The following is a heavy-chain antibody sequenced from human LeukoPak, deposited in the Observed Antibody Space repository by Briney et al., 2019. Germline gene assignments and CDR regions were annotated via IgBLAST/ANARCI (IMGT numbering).Heavy chain of an antibody. J-gene: IGHJ4*02. CDR2: FDPEDGET. D-gene: IGHD3-22*01. CDR1: GYTLTELS. V-gene: IGHV1-24*01. CDR3: ATDPHYYDSSGCYTY. Sequence: ASVKVSCKVSGYTLTELSMHWVRQAPGKGLEWMGGFDPEDGETIYAQKFQGRVTMTEDTSTDTAYMELSSLRSEDTAVYYCATDPHYYDSSGCYTYWGQGALVTVSS.